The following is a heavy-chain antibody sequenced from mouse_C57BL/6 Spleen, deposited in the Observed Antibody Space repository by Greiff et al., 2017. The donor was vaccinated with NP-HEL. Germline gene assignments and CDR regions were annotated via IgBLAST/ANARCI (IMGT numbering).Heavy chain of an antibody. J-gene: IGHJ2*01. Sequence: VQLQQSGAELVRPGASVKLSCTASGFNIKDDYMHWVKQRPEQGLEWIGWIDPENGDTEYASKFQGKATITADTSSNTAYLQLSSLTSEDTAVYYCTTGAYGYDVGGDYWGQGTTLTVSS. CDR3: TTGAYGYDVGGDY. CDR1: GFNIKDDY. V-gene: IGHV14-4*01. D-gene: IGHD2-2*01. CDR2: IDPENGDT.